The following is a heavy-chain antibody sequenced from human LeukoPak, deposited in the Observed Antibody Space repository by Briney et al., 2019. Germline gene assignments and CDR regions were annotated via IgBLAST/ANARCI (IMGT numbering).Heavy chain of an antibody. D-gene: IGHD5-12*01. J-gene: IGHJ4*02. V-gene: IGHV3-64*01. CDR3: ARVVFSDPWLRPVRYFDY. Sequence: GGSLRLSCAASGFTFSSYVMHWVRQAPGKGLEYVSGISGNGGSTYYANSVKGRFTISRDNSKNTLYLQMGSLRAEDMAVYYCARVVFSDPWLRPVRYFDYWGQGTLVTVSS. CDR2: ISGNGGST. CDR1: GFTFSSYV.